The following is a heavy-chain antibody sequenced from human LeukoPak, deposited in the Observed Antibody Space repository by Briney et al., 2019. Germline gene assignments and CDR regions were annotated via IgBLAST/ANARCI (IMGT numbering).Heavy chain of an antibody. Sequence: ASVKVSCKASGYTFSGSYIHWVRQAPGQGLEWMGWINPNSGGTNYAQKFQGRVTMTRNTSISTAYMELSSLRSEDTAVYYCARGVKTGRWLPYNWFDPWGQGTLVTVSS. CDR1: GYTFSGSY. CDR3: ARGVKTGRWLPYNWFDP. D-gene: IGHD5-24*01. V-gene: IGHV1-2*02. J-gene: IGHJ5*02. CDR2: INPNSGGT.